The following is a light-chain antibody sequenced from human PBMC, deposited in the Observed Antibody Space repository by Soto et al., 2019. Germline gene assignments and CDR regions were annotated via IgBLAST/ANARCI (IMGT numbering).Light chain of an antibody. V-gene: IGKV1-39*01. Sequence: THSPSSLSASFVASLTLPCRASQTVTSYLNWYQQKPGKAPKLLIYAASTLQSGVPSRFSGSGSGTEFTLTIISLQPEDFATYYCQQSYRLPKPFG. CDR3: QQSYRLPKP. CDR2: AAS. CDR1: QTVTSY. J-gene: IGKJ2*01.